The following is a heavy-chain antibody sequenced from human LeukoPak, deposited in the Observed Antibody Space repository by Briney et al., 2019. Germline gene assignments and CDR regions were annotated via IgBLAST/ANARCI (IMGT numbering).Heavy chain of an antibody. D-gene: IGHD3-9*01. V-gene: IGHV1-2*02. CDR3: ARGSDSGEEIYDILTGYYTPHYYYYGMDV. CDR1: GYTFTGYY. Sequence: VGSVKVSCKASGYTFTGYYMHWVRQAPGQGLEWMGWINTNSSGTNYAQKFQGRVTMTRDTSISTAYMELSRLRSDDTAVYYCARGSDSGEEIYDILTGYYTPHYYYYGMDVWGQGTTVTVSS. J-gene: IGHJ6*02. CDR2: INTNSSGT.